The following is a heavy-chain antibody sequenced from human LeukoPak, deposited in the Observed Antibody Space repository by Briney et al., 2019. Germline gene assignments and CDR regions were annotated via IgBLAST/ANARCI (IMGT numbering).Heavy chain of an antibody. D-gene: IGHD6-19*01. CDR1: GFTFSSYS. CDR2: ISSSNSYI. CDR3: ARDQGVEQWLPSNYYGMDV. Sequence: GGSLRLSCAASGFTFSSYSIHWVRQAPGKGLEWVSSISSSNSYIYYADSLKGRFAISRDNAKNSLYLQMNSLRAGDTAVYYCARDQGVEQWLPSNYYGMDVWGQGTTVTVSS. J-gene: IGHJ6*02. V-gene: IGHV3-21*01.